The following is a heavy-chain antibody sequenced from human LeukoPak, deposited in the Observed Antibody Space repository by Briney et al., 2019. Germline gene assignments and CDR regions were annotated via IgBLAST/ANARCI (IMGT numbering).Heavy chain of an antibody. J-gene: IGHJ4*02. CDR3: ARDLVWGNALGYSGCLFDY. D-gene: IGHD5-12*01. V-gene: IGHV3-30*04. CDR1: GFTFSSYA. Sequence: PGGSLRLSCAASGFTFSSYAMHWVRQPPGKGLEWVAVISYDGSNKYYADPVKGRFTISRDNSKNALYLEMNSLSAEDTAAYYCARDLVWGNALGYSGCLFDYWGQGTLVTVSS. CDR2: ISYDGSNK.